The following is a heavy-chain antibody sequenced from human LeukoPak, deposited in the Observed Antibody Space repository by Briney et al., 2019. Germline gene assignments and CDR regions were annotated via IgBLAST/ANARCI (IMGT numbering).Heavy chain of an antibody. D-gene: IGHD2-2*02. Sequence: SETLSLTCTVSGGSISSSSYYWGWIRQPPGKGLEWIGSIYYSGSTYYNPSLKSRVTISVDTSKNQFSLKLNSVTAADTAVYYCASFCTSCYRVFDYWGQGTLVTVSS. CDR1: GGSISSSSYY. CDR2: IYYSGST. J-gene: IGHJ4*02. V-gene: IGHV4-39*07. CDR3: ASFCTSCYRVFDY.